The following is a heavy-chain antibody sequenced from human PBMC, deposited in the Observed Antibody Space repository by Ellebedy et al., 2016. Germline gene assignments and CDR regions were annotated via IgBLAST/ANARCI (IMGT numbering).Heavy chain of an antibody. Sequence: GESLKISCAASGLTVSTSYMNWVRQAPGKGLEWVSTISSAGSPNYADSVRGWFTISRDSSKDTLYLEMDSLRADDTAIYYCAKCRHSTGCLLDSWGQGTLVTVSS. CDR2: ISSAGSP. D-gene: IGHD6-19*01. V-gene: IGHV3-53*01. J-gene: IGHJ4*02. CDR3: AKCRHSTGCLLDS. CDR1: GLTVSTSY.